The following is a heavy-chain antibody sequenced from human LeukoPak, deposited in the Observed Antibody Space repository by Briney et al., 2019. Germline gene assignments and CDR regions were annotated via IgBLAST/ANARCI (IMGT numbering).Heavy chain of an antibody. CDR3: ARQTIVVVPAAADY. Sequence: SETLSLTCTVSGGSIISSDYYWGWIRQPPGKGLEWIGTIYYNGNTYYNPSLKSRITISVDTSKHQFSLELSSVTAADTAVYYCARQTIVVVPAAADYWGQGTLVTVSS. D-gene: IGHD2-2*01. CDR1: GGSIISSDYY. CDR2: IYYNGNT. J-gene: IGHJ4*02. V-gene: IGHV4-39*01.